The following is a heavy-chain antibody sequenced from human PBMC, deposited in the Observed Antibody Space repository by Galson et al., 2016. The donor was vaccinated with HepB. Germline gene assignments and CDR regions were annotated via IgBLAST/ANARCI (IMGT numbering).Heavy chain of an antibody. CDR3: AKNDILAGYRAFDY. CDR2: ISYDGRHK. V-gene: IGHV3-30*18. J-gene: IGHJ4*02. D-gene: IGHD3-9*01. Sequence: SLRLPCAASGFTFSSYALHWVRQAPGKGMEWVAVISYDGRHKYYAASVKGRFTISRDNSKNTLSLQMNSLRAEDTAAYYCAKNDILAGYRAFDYWGQGTLVTVSS. CDR1: GFTFSSYA.